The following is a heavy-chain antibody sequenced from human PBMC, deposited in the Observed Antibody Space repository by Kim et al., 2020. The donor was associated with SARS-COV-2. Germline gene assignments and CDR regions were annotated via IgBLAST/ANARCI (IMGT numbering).Heavy chain of an antibody. V-gene: IGHV3-30-3*01. Sequence: GGSLRLSCAASGFTFSSYAMHWVRQAPGKGLEWVAVISYDGSNKYYADSVKGRFTISRDNSKNTLYLQMNSLRAEDTAVYYCARGVLKYQHQRSAEYFQHWGQGTLVTVSS. CDR1: GFTFSSYA. J-gene: IGHJ1*01. CDR3: ARGVLKYQHQRSAEYFQH. D-gene: IGHD2-2*01. CDR2: ISYDGSNK.